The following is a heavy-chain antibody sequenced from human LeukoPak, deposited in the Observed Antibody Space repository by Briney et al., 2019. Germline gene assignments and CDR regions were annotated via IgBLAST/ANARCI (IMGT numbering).Heavy chain of an antibody. CDR3: TTEYDFWSGYLDY. V-gene: IGHV3-15*01. Sequence: GGSLRLSCAASGFTFSNAWMSWVRQAPGKGLEWVGRIKSKTDGGTTDYAAPVKGRFTISRDDSKNTLYLQMNSLKTEDTAVYYCTTEYDFWSGYLDYWGRGTLVTVSS. D-gene: IGHD3-3*01. CDR1: GFTFSNAW. J-gene: IGHJ4*02. CDR2: IKSKTDGGTT.